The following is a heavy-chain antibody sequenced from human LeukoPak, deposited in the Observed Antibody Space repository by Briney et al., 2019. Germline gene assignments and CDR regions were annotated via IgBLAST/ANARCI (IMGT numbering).Heavy chain of an antibody. V-gene: IGHV3-9*01. Sequence: PGGSLRLSCAASGLTFDDYAMHWARRAPGKGVEWVSGISWNSGSIGYADSVKGRFTISRDNDKNSLYLQMNSLRAEDKALYYCSKAGSSDILGWFEPWGQGTLVTVSS. D-gene: IGHD5-12*01. CDR3: SKAGSSDILGWFEP. J-gene: IGHJ5*01. CDR1: GLTFDDYA. CDR2: ISWNSGSI.